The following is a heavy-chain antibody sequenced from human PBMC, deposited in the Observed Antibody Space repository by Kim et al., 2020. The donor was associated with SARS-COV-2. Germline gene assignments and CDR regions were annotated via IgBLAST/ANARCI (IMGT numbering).Heavy chain of an antibody. CDR1: GGSVSSGSYY. D-gene: IGHD3-10*01. Sequence: SETLSLTCTVSGGSVSSGSYYWSWIRQPPGKGLEWIGYIYYSGSTNYNPSLKSRVTISVDTSKNQFSLKLSSVTAADTAVYYCATHPIDYGSGSYSLFFDYWGQGTLVTVSS. J-gene: IGHJ4*02. CDR2: IYYSGST. CDR3: ATHPIDYGSGSYSLFFDY. V-gene: IGHV4-61*01.